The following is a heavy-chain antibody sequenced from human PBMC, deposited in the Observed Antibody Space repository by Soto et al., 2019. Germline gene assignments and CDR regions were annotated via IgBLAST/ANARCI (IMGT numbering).Heavy chain of an antibody. CDR3: ARNVFRGSWVFDY. CDR2: IYYSGST. Sequence: SETMSLTSTVSDGYICKSSYYWGWIRQPPGKGLEWIGSIYYSGSTYYNPSLKSRVTISVDTSKNQFSLKLSSVTAADTAVYYCARNVFRGSWVFDYWGQGTLVTVSS. V-gene: IGHV4-39*07. D-gene: IGHD6-13*01. CDR1: DGYICKSSYY. J-gene: IGHJ4*02.